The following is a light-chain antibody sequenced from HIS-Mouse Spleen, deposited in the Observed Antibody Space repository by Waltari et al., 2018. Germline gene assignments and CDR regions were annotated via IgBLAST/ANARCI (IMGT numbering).Light chain of an antibody. Sequence: QSVLTQPPSASGTPGQRVTISCSGSSSNIGSNYVSWYQQLPGTAPKLLIYRNNQRPSWVPDRFSGSKSGTSASLAISGLRSEDEADYYCAAWDDSLSGWVFGGGTKLTVL. CDR3: AAWDDSLSGWV. V-gene: IGLV1-47*01. J-gene: IGLJ3*02. CDR1: SSNIGSNY. CDR2: RNN.